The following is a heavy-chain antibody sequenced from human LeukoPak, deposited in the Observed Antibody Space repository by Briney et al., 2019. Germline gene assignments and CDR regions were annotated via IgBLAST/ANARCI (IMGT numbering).Heavy chain of an antibody. Sequence: GSLRLSCAASGFTFSSYAMHWVRQAPGKGLEWVAVISYDGSNKYYADSVKGRFTISRDNSKNTLYLQMNSLRAEDTAVYYCASFYGPFDYWGQGTLVTVSS. D-gene: IGHD3-16*01. V-gene: IGHV3-30-3*01. CDR1: GFTFSSYA. CDR3: ASFYGPFDY. CDR2: ISYDGSNK. J-gene: IGHJ4*02.